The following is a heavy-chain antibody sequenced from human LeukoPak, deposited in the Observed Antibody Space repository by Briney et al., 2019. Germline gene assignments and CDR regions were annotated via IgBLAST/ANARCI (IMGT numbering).Heavy chain of an antibody. CDR3: AKEYYYDSSGYHFDY. J-gene: IGHJ4*02. D-gene: IGHD3-22*01. CDR2: ISGGGVST. CDR1: GFTFSNYA. Sequence: GGSLRLSCAASGFTFSNYAMSWVRQAPGRGLEWISAISGGGVSTYYADSVKGRFTISRDNSRNTLYLQMNSLRAEDTAVYYCAKEYYYDSSGYHFDYWGQGTLVTVSS. V-gene: IGHV3-23*01.